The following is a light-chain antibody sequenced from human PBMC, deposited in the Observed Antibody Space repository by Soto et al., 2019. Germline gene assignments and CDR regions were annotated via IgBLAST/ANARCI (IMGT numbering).Light chain of an antibody. CDR1: QSVSSN. V-gene: IGKV3D-15*01. CDR3: QQYNNWPAGT. CDR2: GAS. J-gene: IGKJ4*01. Sequence: EILMTQSPATLSVSRGERATLSCRASQSVSSNLAWYQQKPGQAPRLLIYGASTRATGIPARFSGSGSGTGFTLTISSLQSEDFAVYYCQQYNNWPAGTFGGGTKVDI.